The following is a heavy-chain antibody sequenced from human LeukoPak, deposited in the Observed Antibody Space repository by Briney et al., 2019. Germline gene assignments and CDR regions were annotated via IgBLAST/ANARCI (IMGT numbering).Heavy chain of an antibody. CDR1: GGSMSSGGYY. Sequence: SGTLSLTCTVSGGSMSSGGYYWSWIRQHPGKGLEWIGYIYYSGSTYYNPSLKSRVTISVDTSKNQFSLNLSSATAADTAVYYCARDIVGGSGSGSMDVWGQGTTVTVSS. CDR2: IYYSGST. J-gene: IGHJ6*02. CDR3: ARDIVGGSGSGSMDV. V-gene: IGHV4-31*03. D-gene: IGHD3-10*01.